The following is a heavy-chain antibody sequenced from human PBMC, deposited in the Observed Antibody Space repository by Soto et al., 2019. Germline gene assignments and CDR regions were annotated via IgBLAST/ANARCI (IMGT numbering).Heavy chain of an antibody. J-gene: IGHJ4*02. V-gene: IGHV3-74*01. CDR1: GFTFVDYY. CDR3: ARGKYHNFRSYYFTIDS. CDR2: INSDGSSA. Sequence: EVLLVDSGGGLVQPGGSLRLSCVASGFTFVDYYMHWVRQAPGKGLVWLSRINSDGSSAIYVDSVKGRFSIFRDNARNTLYMELSNLRAENTATYYCARGKYHNFRSYYFTIDSWGQGTLVSVSS. D-gene: IGHD3-3*01.